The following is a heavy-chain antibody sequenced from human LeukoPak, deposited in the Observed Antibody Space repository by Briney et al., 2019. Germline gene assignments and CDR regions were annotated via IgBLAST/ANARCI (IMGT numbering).Heavy chain of an antibody. Sequence: PGGSLRLSCAASGFTFSTYSMNWVRQAPGKGLEWVSSISSSSTYIYYADSVKGRFTISRDNAKDSLFLQMSSLRAEDTAVYYCARRASYGDLDYWGQGTLVTVSS. D-gene: IGHD4-17*01. CDR2: ISSSSTYI. V-gene: IGHV3-21*04. CDR1: GFTFSTYS. J-gene: IGHJ4*02. CDR3: ARRASYGDLDY.